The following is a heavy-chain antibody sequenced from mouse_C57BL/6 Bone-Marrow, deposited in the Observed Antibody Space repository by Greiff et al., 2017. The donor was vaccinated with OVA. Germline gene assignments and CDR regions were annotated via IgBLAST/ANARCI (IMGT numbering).Heavy chain of an antibody. CDR1: GYTFTSYW. D-gene: IGHD1-1*01. V-gene: IGHV1-69*01. J-gene: IGHJ2*01. Sequence: QVQLQQPGAELVMPGASVKLSCKASGYTFTSYWMHWVKQRPGQGLEWIGEIDPSDSYPNYNQKFKGKSTLTVDKSSSTAYMQLSSLTSEDSAVYYCASRITTVLDYWGQGTTLTVSS. CDR3: ASRITTVLDY. CDR2: IDPSDSYP.